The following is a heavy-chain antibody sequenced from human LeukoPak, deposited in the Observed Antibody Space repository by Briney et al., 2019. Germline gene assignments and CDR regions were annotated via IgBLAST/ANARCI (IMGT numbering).Heavy chain of an antibody. CDR1: GFNVAAYA. D-gene: IGHD3-10*01. Sequence: GGSLRLSCAASGFNVAAYAMYWVRQPPVKSLEWVSLISGDSDNKYSAASVKRRFTISRDNSKNSLYLQMNSLTTEDTAFYYCAIASESGSFYRAFAYWGQGALVTVSS. J-gene: IGHJ4*02. V-gene: IGHV3-43*02. CDR3: AIASESGSFYRAFAY. CDR2: ISGDSDNK.